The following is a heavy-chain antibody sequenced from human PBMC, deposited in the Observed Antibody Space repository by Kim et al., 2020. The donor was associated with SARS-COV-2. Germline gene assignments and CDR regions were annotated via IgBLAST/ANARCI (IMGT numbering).Heavy chain of an antibody. CDR3: ATGVQYAFEI. J-gene: IGHJ3*02. V-gene: IGHV1-2*06. D-gene: IGHD2-2*01. CDR1: GYTFTAYY. CDR2: INPNSGDT. Sequence: ASVKVSCTASGYTFTAYYMDWVRQAPGQGLEWMGRINPNSGDTTYARSFQGRVTMTRDTSVSTAYMEVSGLRSDDTAGYYCATGVQYAFEIWGQGTMVTV.